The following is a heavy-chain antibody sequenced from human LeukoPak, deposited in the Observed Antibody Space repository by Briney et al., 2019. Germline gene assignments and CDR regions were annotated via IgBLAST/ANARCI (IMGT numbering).Heavy chain of an antibody. CDR1: GGSFSGYY. V-gene: IGHV4-34*01. CDR3: ARGLAKGAASGWFDP. D-gene: IGHD6-13*01. CDR2: INHSGST. Sequence: SETLSPTCAVYGGSFSGYYWSWIRQPPGEGLEWIGEINHSGSTNYNPSLKSRVTISVDTSKNQFSLKLKFVTAADTAVYYCARGLAKGAASGWFDPWGQGSLVTVSS. J-gene: IGHJ5*02.